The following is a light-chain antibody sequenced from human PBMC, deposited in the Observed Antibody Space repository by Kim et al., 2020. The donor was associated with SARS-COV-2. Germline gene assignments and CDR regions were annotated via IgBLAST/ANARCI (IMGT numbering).Light chain of an antibody. V-gene: IGLV2-14*01. CDR1: SSDVGGYNY. J-gene: IGLJ3*02. CDR3: SSYTRSNTLV. Sequence: QSVVTQPASVSGSPGQSITISCTGTSSDVGGYNYVSWYQQHSGKAPRLMIYDVSKRPSGVSNRFSGSKSGNTASLTISGLQAEDEADYYCSSYTRSNTLVFGGGTQLTVL. CDR2: DVS.